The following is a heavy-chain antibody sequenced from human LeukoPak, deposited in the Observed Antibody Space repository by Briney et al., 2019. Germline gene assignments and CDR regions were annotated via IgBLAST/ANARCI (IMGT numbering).Heavy chain of an antibody. CDR3: ARNPHAARDDAFDI. J-gene: IGHJ3*02. V-gene: IGHV4-39*01. CDR1: GGSISSSSYY. CDR2: IYYSGST. D-gene: IGHD6-6*01. Sequence: SETLSLTCTVSGGSISSSSYYWGWIRQPPGKGLEWIGSIYYSGSTYYNPSLKSRATISVDTSKNQFSLKLSSVTAADTAVYYCARNPHAARDDAFDIWGQGTMVTVSS.